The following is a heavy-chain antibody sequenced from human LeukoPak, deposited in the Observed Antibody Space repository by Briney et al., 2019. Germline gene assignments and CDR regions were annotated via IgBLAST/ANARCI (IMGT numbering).Heavy chain of an antibody. V-gene: IGHV4-30-2*01. Sequence: PSETLSLTCTVSGGSISSGGYYWSWIRQPPGKGLEWIGYIYHSGSTYYNPSLKSRVTISVDRSKNQFPLKLSSVTAADTAVYYCARSGRVRGVIGYWGQGTLVTVSS. D-gene: IGHD3-10*01. CDR2: IYHSGST. J-gene: IGHJ4*02. CDR3: ARSGRVRGVIGY. CDR1: GGSISSGGYY.